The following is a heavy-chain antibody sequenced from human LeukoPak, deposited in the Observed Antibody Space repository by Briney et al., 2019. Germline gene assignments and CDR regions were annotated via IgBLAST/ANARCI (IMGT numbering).Heavy chain of an antibody. D-gene: IGHD5/OR15-5a*01. V-gene: IGHV4-4*07. J-gene: IGHJ4*02. CDR3: AREGVSVTNFEY. CDR1: GGSISSYY. CDR2: IYTSGST. Sequence: SETLSLTCTVSGGSISSYYWSWIRQPAGKGLEWIGRIYTSGSTNYNPSLKSRVTMSVDTSKNQFSLKLRSVTAADTAVYYCAREGVSVTNFEYWSQGTLVTVSS.